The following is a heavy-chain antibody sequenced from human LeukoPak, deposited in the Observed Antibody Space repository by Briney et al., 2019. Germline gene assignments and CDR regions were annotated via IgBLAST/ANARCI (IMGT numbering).Heavy chain of an antibody. D-gene: IGHD5-12*01. Sequence: GGSLRLSCAASGFTFSSCGMHWVRQAPGKGLEWVAVISYDGSNKYYADSVKGRFTISRDNSKNTLYLQMNSLRAEDTAVYYCARRSSLGATISFWGQGTLVTVSS. V-gene: IGHV3-30*03. J-gene: IGHJ1*01. CDR3: ARRSSLGATISF. CDR2: ISYDGSNK. CDR1: GFTFSSCG.